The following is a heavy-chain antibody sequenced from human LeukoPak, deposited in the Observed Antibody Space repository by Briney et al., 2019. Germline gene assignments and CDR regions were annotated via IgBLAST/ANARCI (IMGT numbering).Heavy chain of an antibody. J-gene: IGHJ5*02. Sequence: GGSLRLSCAASGFTFSSYAMSWVRQAPGKGLEWVSAINGSGGSRYYADSVKGRFTISRDNFKNTLYLQMKRLRAEATAVYYCAKSHEGLGSVVVPAAFYLWGQGTLVTVSS. V-gene: IGHV3-23*01. CDR3: AKSHEGLGSVVVPAAFYL. CDR2: INGSGGSR. CDR1: GFTFSSYA. D-gene: IGHD2-2*01.